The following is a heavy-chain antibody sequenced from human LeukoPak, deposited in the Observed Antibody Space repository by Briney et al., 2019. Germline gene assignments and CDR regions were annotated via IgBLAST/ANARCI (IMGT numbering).Heavy chain of an antibody. Sequence: SETLSLTCTVSGDSTSSDRYYGGWVRQPPGKGLEWIGNIYYSGSTYYNPSLRSRVTISVDTSKNQFSLKLNSVTAADTAVYYCVRDRELTYWSQGTLVTVSS. D-gene: IGHD1-26*01. CDR3: VRDRELTY. V-gene: IGHV4-39*07. CDR2: IYYSGST. CDR1: GDSTSSDRYY. J-gene: IGHJ4*02.